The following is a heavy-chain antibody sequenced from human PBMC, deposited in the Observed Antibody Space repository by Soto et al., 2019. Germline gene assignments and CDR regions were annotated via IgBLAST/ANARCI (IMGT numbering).Heavy chain of an antibody. Sequence: PGGSLRLSCAASGFTFSSYWMSWVRQAPGKGLEWVANIKQDGSEKYYVDSVKGRFTISRDNAKNSLYLQMNSLRAEDTAVYYCARDSSTDIRGYSGYDPFFDEWGQGTLVTVSS. D-gene: IGHD5-12*01. CDR3: ARDSSTDIRGYSGYDPFFDE. CDR1: GFTFSSYW. V-gene: IGHV3-7*01. J-gene: IGHJ4*02. CDR2: IKQDGSEK.